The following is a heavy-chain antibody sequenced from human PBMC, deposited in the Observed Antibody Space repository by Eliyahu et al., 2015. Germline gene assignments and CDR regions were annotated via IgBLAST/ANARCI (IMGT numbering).Heavy chain of an antibody. V-gene: IGHV3-48*01. D-gene: IGHD1-26*01. CDR1: GFTFRSYD. Sequence: EVQLVESGGGLVQPGGSLRLSCAASGFTFRSYDMNWVRQAPGKGLEWVSKISRSSGSIDYADSVKGRFTISRDNAKNSLHLQMNSLRAEDTAVYYCARDHVWDLPFDYWGHGTLVTVSS. CDR2: ISRSSGSI. CDR3: ARDHVWDLPFDY. J-gene: IGHJ4*01.